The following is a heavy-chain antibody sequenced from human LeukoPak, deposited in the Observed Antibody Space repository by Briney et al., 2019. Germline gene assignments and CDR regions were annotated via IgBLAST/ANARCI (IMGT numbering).Heavy chain of an antibody. Sequence: SETLSLTCTVSGGSISGPYWSWIRQPPGKGLEWIAYVYYSGDTNYNPSLKSRAAISLDTSKNQFSLTVTSVTAADTAIYYCARHTYARPFDFWGQGTLVTVSS. D-gene: IGHD6-6*01. CDR1: GGSISGPY. CDR2: VYYSGDT. CDR3: ARHTYARPFDF. J-gene: IGHJ4*02. V-gene: IGHV4-59*08.